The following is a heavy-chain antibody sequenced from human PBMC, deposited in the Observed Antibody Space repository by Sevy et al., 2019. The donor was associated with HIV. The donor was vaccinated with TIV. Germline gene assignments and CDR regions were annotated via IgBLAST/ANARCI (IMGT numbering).Heavy chain of an antibody. V-gene: IGHV3-33*01. J-gene: IGHJ4*02. Sequence: GGSLRLSCAASGFTFRSYGMHWVRQAPGKGLEWVAVIWDNGSKKYYADSVKGRFTISRDNSKNTLYLQMNSLRAEDTAVYYCARGGYGTNNVCYGSIDYWGRGTLVTVSS. CDR2: IWDNGSKK. CDR1: GFTFRSYG. CDR3: ARGGYGTNNVCYGSIDY. D-gene: IGHD2-8*01.